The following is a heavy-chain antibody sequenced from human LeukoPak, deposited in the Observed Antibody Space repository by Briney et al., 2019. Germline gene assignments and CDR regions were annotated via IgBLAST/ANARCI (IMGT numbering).Heavy chain of an antibody. V-gene: IGHV3-74*01. CDR3: ARDYGRSRDYGMDV. CDR2: INSDGSST. J-gene: IGHJ6*02. D-gene: IGHD3-10*01. Sequence: GGSLRLSCAASGFTFSSYWMHWVRQAPGKGLVWVSRINSDGSSTTYADSVKGRFTISRDNAKNTLYLQMNSPRAEDTAVYFCARDYGRSRDYGMDVWGQGTTVTVSS. CDR1: GFTFSSYW.